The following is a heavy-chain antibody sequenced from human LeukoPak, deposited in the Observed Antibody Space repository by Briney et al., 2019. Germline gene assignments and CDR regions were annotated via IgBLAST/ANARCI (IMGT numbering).Heavy chain of an antibody. CDR3: ARPNCTGNSCHDFFDY. CDR2: INPYTGGT. J-gene: IGHJ4*02. V-gene: IGHV1-2*02. D-gene: IGHD2-15*01. Sequence: ASVKVSCKASGYAFTGYYMHWIRQAPGQGLEWMGWINPYTGGTNYAQKFQGRVTMTRDTSISTAYMELSRVTSDDTAVYYCARPNCTGNSCHDFFDYWGQGTLVTVSS. CDR1: GYAFTGYY.